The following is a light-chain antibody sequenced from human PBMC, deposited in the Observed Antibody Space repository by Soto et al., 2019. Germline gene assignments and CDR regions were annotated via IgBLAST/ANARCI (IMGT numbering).Light chain of an antibody. V-gene: IGLV1-44*01. CDR1: SSNIGRNI. J-gene: IGLJ2*01. CDR3: AAWDDSLNGVV. Sequence: QSVLTQPPSASGTPGQRVTISCSGSSSNIGRNIVNWYQQLPGTAPKLLIYSNNQWPSGVPDRFSGSKSGTSASLAISGLQSEDEADYYCAAWDDSLNGVVFGGGTKLTVL. CDR2: SNN.